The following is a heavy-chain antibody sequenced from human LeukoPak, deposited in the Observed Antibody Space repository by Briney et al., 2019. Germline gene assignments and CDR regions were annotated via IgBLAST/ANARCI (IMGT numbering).Heavy chain of an antibody. CDR1: GGSFSGYY. CDR3: ARHHLVGSGSYYRWFDP. CDR2: INHSGST. V-gene: IGHV4-34*01. D-gene: IGHD3-10*01. J-gene: IGHJ5*02. Sequence: SETLSLTCAVYGGSFSGYYWSWIRQPPGKGLEWIGEINHSGSTNYNPSLKSRVTISVDTSKNQFSLKLSSVTAADTAVYYCARHHLVGSGSYYRWFDPWGQGTLVTVSS.